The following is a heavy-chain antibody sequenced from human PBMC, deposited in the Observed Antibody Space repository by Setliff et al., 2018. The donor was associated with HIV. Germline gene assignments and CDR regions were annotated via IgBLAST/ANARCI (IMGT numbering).Heavy chain of an antibody. CDR2: FDPEGGET. J-gene: IGHJ6*03. CDR1: GYPLTDFS. CDR3: ATFRRGSGRYYYYMDV. D-gene: IGHD3-10*01. Sequence: ASVKVSCKVSGYPLTDFSIHWVRQAPGKGLEWMGGFDPEGGETIYTQKFQGRVTMTEDTSTNTAYMELSSLRSEDTALYYCATFRRGSGRYYYYMDVWGKGTTVTVSS. V-gene: IGHV1-24*01.